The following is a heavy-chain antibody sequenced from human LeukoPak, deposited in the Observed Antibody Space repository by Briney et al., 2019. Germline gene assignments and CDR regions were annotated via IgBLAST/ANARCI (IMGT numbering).Heavy chain of an antibody. V-gene: IGHV1-46*01. D-gene: IGHD3/OR15-3a*01. Sequence: ASVKVSCKASGYSFTTYHMHWVRQAPGQGLEWMGIINPSGGSTNYAQNFLGRVTMTRDMSTSTVYMELSSLRSEATAVYYCAREAVTIFALVRTQTTQSPHRFDPWGQGTLVTVSS. CDR3: AREAVTIFALVRTQTTQSPHRFDP. CDR2: INPSGGST. J-gene: IGHJ5*02. CDR1: GYSFTTYH.